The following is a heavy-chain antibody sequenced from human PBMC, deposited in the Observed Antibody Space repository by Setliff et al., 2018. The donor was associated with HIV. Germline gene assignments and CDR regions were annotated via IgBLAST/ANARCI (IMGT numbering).Heavy chain of an antibody. D-gene: IGHD3-3*01. Sequence: GASVKVSCKTSGSIFIRYYIFWVRQAPGQGLEWMGNINPHTGVTKYAEKFQGRVTMTRDTSINTIYMELSRLRSDDTAVYYCARDLRDGFEEWFSTLDDGMDVWGQGTTVTVSS. CDR3: ARDLRDGFEEWFSTLDDGMDV. J-gene: IGHJ6*02. CDR1: GSIFIRYY. CDR2: INPHTGVT. V-gene: IGHV1-2*02.